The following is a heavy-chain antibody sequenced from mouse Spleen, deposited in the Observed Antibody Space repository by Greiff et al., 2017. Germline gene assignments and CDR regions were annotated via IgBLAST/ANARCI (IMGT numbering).Heavy chain of an antibody. V-gene: IGHV5-12-1*01. Sequence: EVQVVESGGGLVKRGGSLKLSCAASGFTFSSYYMSWVRQTPEKRLEWVATISSGGGSTYYPDSVKGRFTISRDNAKNTLYLQMSSLNSEDTAVYYCARNPYDYDSWFAYWGQGTLVTVSA. CDR3: ARNPYDYDSWFAY. D-gene: IGHD2-4*01. CDR2: ISSGGGST. CDR1: GFTFSSYY. J-gene: IGHJ3*01.